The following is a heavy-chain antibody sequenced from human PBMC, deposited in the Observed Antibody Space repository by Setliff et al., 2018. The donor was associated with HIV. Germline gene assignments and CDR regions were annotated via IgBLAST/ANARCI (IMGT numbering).Heavy chain of an antibody. Sequence: KTSETLSLTCTVSGGSISSYYWSWIRQPPGEGLEWIGYIFYSGSTNYNPSLKSRVTISVDTSKNHFSLKLRSVTAADTAVYYCAQLGMVDDFDYWGQGTPVTVSS. CDR1: GGSISSYY. V-gene: IGHV4-59*01. CDR2: IFYSGST. J-gene: IGHJ4*02. CDR3: AQLGMVDDFDY. D-gene: IGHD1-1*01.